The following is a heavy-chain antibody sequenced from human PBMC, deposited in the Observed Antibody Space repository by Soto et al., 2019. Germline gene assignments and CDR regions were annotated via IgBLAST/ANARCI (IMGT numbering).Heavy chain of an antibody. CDR2: INSDGSST. CDR1: GFTFSSYW. J-gene: IGHJ3*02. V-gene: IGHV3-74*01. D-gene: IGHD3-10*01. Sequence: EVQLVESGGGLVQPGGSLRLSCAASGFTFSSYWMHWVRQAPGKGLVWVSRINSDGSSTSYADSVKGRFTISRDNAKNTLYLQMNSLRAEATAVYYCAREPGLWFGETLDAFDIWGQGTMVTVSS. CDR3: AREPGLWFGETLDAFDI.